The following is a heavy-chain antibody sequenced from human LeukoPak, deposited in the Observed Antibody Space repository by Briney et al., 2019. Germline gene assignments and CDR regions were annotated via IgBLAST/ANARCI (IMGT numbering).Heavy chain of an antibody. D-gene: IGHD4-11*01. Sequence: GGSLRLSCAASGFTFSSYSMNWLRQAPGKGLEWVAYISSSSSTIYYADSVKGRFTISRDNAKNSLYLQMNSLRAEDTAVYYCGRSVTTSYYYYYMDVWGKGATVTVSS. CDR3: GRSVTTSYYYYYMDV. CDR2: ISSSSSTI. J-gene: IGHJ6*03. CDR1: GFTFSSYS. V-gene: IGHV3-48*01.